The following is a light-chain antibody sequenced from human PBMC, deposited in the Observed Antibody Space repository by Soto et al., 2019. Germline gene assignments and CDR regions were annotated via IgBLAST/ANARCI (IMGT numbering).Light chain of an antibody. CDR2: EVN. CDR3: SSYAGSNNRYV. J-gene: IGLJ1*01. CDR1: SSDVGSYNF. Sequence: QSALTQPPSASGSPGQSVTITCTGTSSDVGSYNFVSWYQQHPGKAPKVMIYEVNKRPSGVPDRFSGSKSGNTASLTVSGLQAEDEADYYCSSYAGSNNRYVFGTGTKVTVL. V-gene: IGLV2-8*01.